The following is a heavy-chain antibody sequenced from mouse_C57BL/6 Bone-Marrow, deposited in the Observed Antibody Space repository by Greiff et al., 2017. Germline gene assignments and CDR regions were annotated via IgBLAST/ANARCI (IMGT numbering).Heavy chain of an antibody. CDR3: ARRYDGYPHWYFDV. CDR1: GFTFSDYY. V-gene: IGHV5-12*01. Sequence: EVMLVESGGGLVQPGGSLKLSCAASGFTFSDYYMYWVRQTPEKRLEWVAYISNGGGSTYYPDTVKGRFTISRDNAKNTLYLQMSRLKSEDTAMYYCARRYDGYPHWYFDVWGTGTTVTVSS. J-gene: IGHJ1*03. D-gene: IGHD2-3*01. CDR2: ISNGGGST.